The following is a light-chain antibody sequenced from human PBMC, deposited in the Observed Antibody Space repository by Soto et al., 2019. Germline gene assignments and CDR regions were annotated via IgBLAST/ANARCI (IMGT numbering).Light chain of an antibody. CDR2: DVT. Sequence: QSVLTQPRSVSGSPGQSVTISCTGTSSDVGGYYYVSWYQQRPGKAPKLMIYDVTKRPSGVPDRFSGSKSGNTASLTISGLQAEDEADYYCSSYAGSNNLVFGGGTKLTVL. CDR3: SSYAGSNNLV. CDR1: SSDVGGYYY. J-gene: IGLJ3*02. V-gene: IGLV2-11*01.